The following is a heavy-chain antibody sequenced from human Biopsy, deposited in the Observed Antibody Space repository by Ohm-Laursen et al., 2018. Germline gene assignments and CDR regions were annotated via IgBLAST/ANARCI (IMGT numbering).Heavy chain of an antibody. CDR3: ARRGSGGRSFDH. J-gene: IGHJ4*02. D-gene: IGHD2-15*01. Sequence: PSQTLSLTCTVSGGSISSYYWSWIRQPPGKGLECIGYIYYSGSTNYNPSLKSRVIISVDTSKNQFSLNLSSVTAADTAVYYCARRGSGGRSFDHWGQGTLVTVSS. CDR2: IYYSGST. V-gene: IGHV4-59*08. CDR1: GGSISSYY.